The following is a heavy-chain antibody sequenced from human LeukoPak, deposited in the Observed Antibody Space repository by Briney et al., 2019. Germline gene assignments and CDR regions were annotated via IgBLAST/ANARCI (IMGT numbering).Heavy chain of an antibody. J-gene: IGHJ4*02. D-gene: IGHD1-7*01. CDR2: ISWNSASI. CDR1: GFTFDDYA. Sequence: PGRSLRLSCAVSGFTFDDYAMHWVRQAPGKGLGWVSAISWNSASIGYADSVKGRFTISRDNAKNSLYLQMNSLRAEDTALYYCARVRRGTHSGFDYGGQGTLVTVSS. CDR3: ARVRRGTHSGFDY. V-gene: IGHV3-9*01.